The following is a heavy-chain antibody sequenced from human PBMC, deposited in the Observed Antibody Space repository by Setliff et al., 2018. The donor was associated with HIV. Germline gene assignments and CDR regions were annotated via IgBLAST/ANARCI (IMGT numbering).Heavy chain of an antibody. CDR2: ISAYNGNT. V-gene: IGHV1-18*01. CDR1: GYTFGSHG. J-gene: IGHJ4*02. CDR3: ARGGVYYYDSSGWSMDY. Sequence: RASVKVSCKTSGYTFGSHGISWVRQAPGQGLEWMGWISAYNGNTNYAQKFQGRVTITADESTSTAYMELSSLRSEDTAVYYCARGGVYYYDSSGWSMDYWGQGTLVTVSS. D-gene: IGHD3-22*01.